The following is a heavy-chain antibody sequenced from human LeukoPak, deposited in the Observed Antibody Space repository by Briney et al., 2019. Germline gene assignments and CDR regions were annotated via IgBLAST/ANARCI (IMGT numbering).Heavy chain of an antibody. V-gene: IGHV4-39*07. D-gene: IGHD1-26*01. J-gene: IGHJ4*02. Sequence: SETLSLTCTVSGGSISSSSYYWGWIRQPPGKGLEWIGSIYYSGSTYYNPSLKSRVTISVDTSKNQFSLKLSSVTAADTAVYYCARAFRSGSGELLFDYWGQGTLVTVSS. CDR3: ARAFRSGSGELLFDY. CDR1: GGSISSSSYY. CDR2: IYYSGST.